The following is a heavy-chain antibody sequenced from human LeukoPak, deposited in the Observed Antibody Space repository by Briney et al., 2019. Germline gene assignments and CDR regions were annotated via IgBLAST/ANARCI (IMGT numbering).Heavy chain of an antibody. CDR1: GYTFTSYG. J-gene: IGHJ4*02. CDR3: ARHEGRVHDYAD. CDR2: ISAYNGKT. Sequence: ASVKVSCKASGYTFTSYGISWVRQTPGQGLEWRGWISAYNGKTNYAQKLQGRVTMTTDTSTSTPYIEMRSLRSDDTAVYYCARHEGRVHDYADWGQGTLVTVPS. V-gene: IGHV1-18*01. D-gene: IGHD3-16*01.